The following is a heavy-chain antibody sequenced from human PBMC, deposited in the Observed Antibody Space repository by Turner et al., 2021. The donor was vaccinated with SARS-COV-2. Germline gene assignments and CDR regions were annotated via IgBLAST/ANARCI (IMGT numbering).Heavy chain of an antibody. Sequence: QVQLQESGPGLVKPSETLSPTCTVSSGSISSSSYFWGWIRQPPTKELEWIGSIYYSGTTYSNPSLKSRVSLSIDPSKIQFSLNLASVTAADTGLFYCARQAAGQGLDYWGRGILVTVSS. CDR1: SGSISSSSYF. V-gene: IGHV4-39*01. CDR3: ARQAAGQGLDY. D-gene: IGHD3-10*01. CDR2: IYYSGTT. J-gene: IGHJ4*02.